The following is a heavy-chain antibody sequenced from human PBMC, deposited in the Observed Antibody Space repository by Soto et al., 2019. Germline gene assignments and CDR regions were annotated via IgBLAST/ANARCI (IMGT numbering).Heavy chain of an antibody. CDR2: VSGSGAKT. D-gene: IGHD3-3*01. Sequence: EVQLLESGGDLVQPGGSLRLSCAASGFTFSSYAMSWVRQAPGKGLEWVSAVSGSGAKTYYADAVKGRFTISRDNSKNTLYLQMNSLRAEDTALYYCARDPGRQILEWSTWGWFDPWGQGTLVTVSS. J-gene: IGHJ5*02. V-gene: IGHV3-23*01. CDR1: GFTFSSYA. CDR3: ARDPGRQILEWSTWGWFDP.